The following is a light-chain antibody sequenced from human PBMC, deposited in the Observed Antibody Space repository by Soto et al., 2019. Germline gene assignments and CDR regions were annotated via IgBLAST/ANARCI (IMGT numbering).Light chain of an antibody. J-gene: IGLJ1*01. CDR2: GNN. V-gene: IGLV1-44*01. Sequence: QSVLTQPPPASGTPGQRVTISCSGSSSNIGSNTVNWYQQLPGTAPKLLIYGNNQRPSGVPDRFSGSKSDTSASLAISGLHSEDEADYYCAAWDDSLNGYVFGTGTKVTVL. CDR1: SSNIGSNT. CDR3: AAWDDSLNGYV.